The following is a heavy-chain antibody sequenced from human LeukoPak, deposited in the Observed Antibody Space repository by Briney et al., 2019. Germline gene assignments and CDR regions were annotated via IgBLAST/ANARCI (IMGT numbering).Heavy chain of an antibody. J-gene: IGHJ4*02. CDR3: ARDQWLDY. Sequence: GGSLRLSCAASGFTFSGYIMNWVRQAPGKGLEWVSFISSTSNTIYYADSVKGRFTVSRDNAKNSLYLQMNSLRAEDTAVYYCARDQWLDYWGQGTLLTVSS. D-gene: IGHD6-19*01. V-gene: IGHV3-48*01. CDR1: GFTFSGYI. CDR2: ISSTSNTI.